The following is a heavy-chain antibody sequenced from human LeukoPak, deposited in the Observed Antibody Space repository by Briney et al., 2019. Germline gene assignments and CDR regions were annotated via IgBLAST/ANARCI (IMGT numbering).Heavy chain of an antibody. CDR1: GYKFTHDY. CDR2: INPDSGFT. Sequence: GASVKDSCKASGYKFTHDYMHWVRQAPGQGLEFMGWINPDSGFTNYAQKFRGRVTMTRDTSISTAYLEVRSLTSDDTAVYYCAPTAEAYTSWWKVWGQGTLVTVSS. V-gene: IGHV1-2*02. CDR3: APTAEAYTSWWKV. D-gene: IGHD3-16*01. J-gene: IGHJ4*02.